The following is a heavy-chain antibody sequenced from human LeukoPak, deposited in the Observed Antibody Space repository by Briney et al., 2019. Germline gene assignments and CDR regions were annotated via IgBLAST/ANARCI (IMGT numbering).Heavy chain of an antibody. D-gene: IGHD1-26*01. Sequence: SETLSLTCTASGGSISNYYWSWIRRPPGKGLEWIGYIYYSGNTDYNPSLESRVTISVDTSKNQFSLKLSSVTAADTAVYYCARETWYGGFFDYWGPGTLVAVSS. CDR1: GGSISNYY. CDR2: IYYSGNT. J-gene: IGHJ4*02. V-gene: IGHV4-59*01. CDR3: ARETWYGGFFDY.